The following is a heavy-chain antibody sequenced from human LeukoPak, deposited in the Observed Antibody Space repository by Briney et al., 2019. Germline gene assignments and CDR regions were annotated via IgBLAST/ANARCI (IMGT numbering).Heavy chain of an antibody. CDR2: IVVGSGNT. Sequence: SVTVSCKASGFTFTSSAVQWVRQARGQRLEWIGWIVVGSGNTNYAQKFQERVTITRDMSTSTAYMELSSLRSEDTAVYYCAARSSGYYSTDCWGQGTLVTVSS. CDR1: GFTFTSSA. V-gene: IGHV1-58*01. J-gene: IGHJ4*02. D-gene: IGHD3-22*01. CDR3: AARSSGYYSTDC.